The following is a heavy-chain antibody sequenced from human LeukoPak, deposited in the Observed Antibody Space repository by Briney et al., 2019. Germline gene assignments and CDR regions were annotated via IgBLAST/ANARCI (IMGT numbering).Heavy chain of an antibody. V-gene: IGHV1-8*01. Sequence: ASVKVSCKASGYTFTSYDINWVRQATGQGLEWMGWMNPNSGNTGYAQKFQGRVTITADESTSTAYMELSSLRSEDTAVYYCARGRMAGTYVFDYWGQGTLVTVSS. CDR3: ARGRMAGTYVFDY. D-gene: IGHD6-19*01. J-gene: IGHJ4*02. CDR1: GYTFTSYD. CDR2: MNPNSGNT.